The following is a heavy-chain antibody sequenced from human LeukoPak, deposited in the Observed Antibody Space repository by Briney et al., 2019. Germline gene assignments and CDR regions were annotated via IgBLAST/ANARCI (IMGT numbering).Heavy chain of an antibody. CDR2: IYYSGST. D-gene: IGHD1-26*01. V-gene: IGHV4-59*01. J-gene: IGHJ6*02. Sequence: SETLSLTCTVSGGSISSYYWSWIRQPPGKGLEWIGYIYYSGSTNYNPSLKSRATISVDTSKNQFSLKLSSVTAADTAVYYCARGTTKRYDHGMDVWGQGTTVTVSS. CDR1: GGSISSYY. CDR3: ARGTTKRYDHGMDV.